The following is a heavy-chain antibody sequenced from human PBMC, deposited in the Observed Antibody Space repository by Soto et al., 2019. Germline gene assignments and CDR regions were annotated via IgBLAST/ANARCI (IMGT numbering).Heavy chain of an antibody. Sequence: SETLPLTCTVSGGSISSDYWSWIRQPTGKGLEWVGYVYNNGGTKYNPSLKSRVTISVDTSNNQFSLKLTSVNAADTAVYYCARGYYYDTSGYYSAFDIWGQGTMVTVSS. CDR1: GGSISSDY. CDR3: ARGYYYDTSGYYSAFDI. V-gene: IGHV4-59*01. CDR2: VYNNGGT. D-gene: IGHD3-22*01. J-gene: IGHJ3*02.